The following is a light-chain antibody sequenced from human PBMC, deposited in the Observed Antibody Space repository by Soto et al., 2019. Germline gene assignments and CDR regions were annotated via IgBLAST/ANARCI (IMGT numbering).Light chain of an antibody. J-gene: IGKJ2*01. Sequence: EIVLTQSPGTLSLSPGERATLSCRASQSVSSSYFAWYQQKPGQAPRPLIYGASSRATGIPDRFSGSGSGTDFTLTISRLEPEDFAVYYWQQYGSSPPYTFGQGTKLQIK. V-gene: IGKV3-20*01. CDR2: GAS. CDR1: QSVSSSY. CDR3: QQYGSSPPYT.